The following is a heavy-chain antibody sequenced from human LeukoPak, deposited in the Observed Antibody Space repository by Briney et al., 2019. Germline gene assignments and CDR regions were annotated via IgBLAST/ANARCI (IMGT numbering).Heavy chain of an antibody. CDR2: ISGSGGST. J-gene: IGHJ4*02. V-gene: IGHV3-23*01. CDR1: GFTFSSYD. CDR3: AKVGSGWYSGAFDY. Sequence: GGSLRLSCAASGFTFSSYDMSWVRQAPGKGLEWVSAISGSGGSTYYADSMKGRFTISRDNSQNTLYLQMNSLRAEDSAVYYCAKVGSGWYSGAFDYWGQGTLLTVSS. D-gene: IGHD6-19*01.